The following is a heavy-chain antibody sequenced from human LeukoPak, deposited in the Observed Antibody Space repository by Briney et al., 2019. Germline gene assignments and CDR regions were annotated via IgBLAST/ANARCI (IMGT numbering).Heavy chain of an antibody. CDR2: IYYSGST. CDR3: ARGRYISGWYPLDY. V-gene: IGHV4-59*01. D-gene: IGHD6-19*01. CDR1: GGSISSYY. Sequence: TSETLSLTCTVSGGSISSYYWSWIRQPPGKGLEWIGYIYYSGSTNYNPSLKSRVTISVDTSKNQFSLKLSSVTAADTAVYYCARGRYISGWYPLDYWGQGSLVTVSS. J-gene: IGHJ4*02.